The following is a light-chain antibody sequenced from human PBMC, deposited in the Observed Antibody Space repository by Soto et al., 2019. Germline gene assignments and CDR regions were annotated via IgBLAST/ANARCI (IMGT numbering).Light chain of an antibody. J-gene: IGLJ1*01. Sequence: QSVLTQPPSASGTPGQRVTISCSGSSSNIGGSSVNWYQLLPGTAPKLLIYTDSRRPSGVPDRFSGSKSGTSASLTISGPQSEDVAYYYGAAWDYSLSAYVFGTGTKVTVL. CDR2: TDS. CDR1: SSNIGGSS. CDR3: AAWDYSLSAYV. V-gene: IGLV1-44*01.